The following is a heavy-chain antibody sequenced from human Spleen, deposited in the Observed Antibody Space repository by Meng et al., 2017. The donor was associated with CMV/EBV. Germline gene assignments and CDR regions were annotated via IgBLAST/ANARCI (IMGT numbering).Heavy chain of an antibody. CDR1: GGTFSRYT. J-gene: IGHJ6*02. CDR3: ARRRFGEDSYGMGV. CDR2: IIPMLGIT. V-gene: IGHV1-69*02. D-gene: IGHD3-10*01. Sequence: SVKVSCKASGGTFSRYTISWVRQAPGQGLEWMGRIIPMLGITSYAQKFQDRVTITADKSTSTAYMELSSLRSEDTAVYYCARRRFGEDSYGMGVWGQGTTVTVSS.